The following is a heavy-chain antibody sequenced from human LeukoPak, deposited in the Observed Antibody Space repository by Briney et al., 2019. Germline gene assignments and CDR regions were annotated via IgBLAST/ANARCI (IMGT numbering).Heavy chain of an antibody. CDR1: GFTFSAFW. Sequence: GGSLRLSCAASGFTFSAFWMHWVRQVPGKGLVWISRTNGDGSDTTYADSVKGRFTISRDNAKNSLYLQMNSLRDEDTAVYYCARAAYNAFDIWGQGTMVTVSS. D-gene: IGHD1-14*01. V-gene: IGHV3-74*01. CDR2: TNGDGSDT. J-gene: IGHJ3*02. CDR3: ARAAYNAFDI.